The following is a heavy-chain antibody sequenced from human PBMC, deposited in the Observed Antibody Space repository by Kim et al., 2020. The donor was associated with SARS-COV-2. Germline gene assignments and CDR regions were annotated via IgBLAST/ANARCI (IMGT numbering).Heavy chain of an antibody. D-gene: IGHD6-13*01. CDR1: GFTFDDYA. V-gene: IGHV3-9*01. CDR3: AKDRPKKSAAGTMGSFQ. J-gene: IGHJ1*01. Sequence: GGSLRLSCAASGFTFDDYAMHWVRQAPGKGLEWVSGISWNSGSIGYADSVEGRVTISRDSAKNSLYLQMNSLRAEVTALYYCAKDRPKKSAAGTMGSFQ. CDR2: ISWNSGSI.